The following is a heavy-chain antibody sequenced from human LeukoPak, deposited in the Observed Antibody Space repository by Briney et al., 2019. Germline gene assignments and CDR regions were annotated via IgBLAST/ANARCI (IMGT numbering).Heavy chain of an antibody. J-gene: IGHJ5*02. D-gene: IGHD6-13*01. Sequence: SGPTLVNPTQTLTLTCTFSGFSLSTSRVGVGWTRPPPGKALERLALIYWNDDKRYSPSLKSRLTITKDTSKNQVVLTMTNTDPVDTATYYCAHRLAAAGTISWFDPWGQGTLVTVSS. V-gene: IGHV2-5*01. CDR2: IYWNDDK. CDR3: AHRLAAAGTISWFDP. CDR1: GFSLSTSRVG.